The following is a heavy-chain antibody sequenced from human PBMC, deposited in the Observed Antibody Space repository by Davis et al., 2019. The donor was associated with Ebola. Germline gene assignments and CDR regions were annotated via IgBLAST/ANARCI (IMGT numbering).Heavy chain of an antibody. CDR3: VRQTYTDGDDYGMDV. J-gene: IGHJ6*04. Sequence: SVKVSCKASGDTFSSYIFSWVRQAPGQGLEWMGRVIPFLDKANYAQNFQGRSTMTGDTPTSTVYMELRGLRSEDTAVYFCVRQTYTDGDDYGMDVWGRGTAVYVTS. CDR2: VIPFLDKA. D-gene: IGHD5-24*01. CDR1: GDTFSSYI. V-gene: IGHV1-69*02.